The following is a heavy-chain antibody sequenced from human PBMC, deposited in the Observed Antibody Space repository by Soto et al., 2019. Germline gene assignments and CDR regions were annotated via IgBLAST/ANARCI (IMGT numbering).Heavy chain of an antibody. V-gene: IGHV1-69*13. CDR2: IIPIFGTA. D-gene: IGHD5-12*01. CDR1: GGTFSSYA. Sequence: SVKVSCKASGGTFSSYAISWVRQAPGQGLEWMGGIIPIFGTANYAQKFQGRVTITADESTSTAYMELNSLRSEDTAVYYCARDRIIVATISPYYYYGMDVWGQGTTVTVSS. J-gene: IGHJ6*02. CDR3: ARDRIIVATISPYYYYGMDV.